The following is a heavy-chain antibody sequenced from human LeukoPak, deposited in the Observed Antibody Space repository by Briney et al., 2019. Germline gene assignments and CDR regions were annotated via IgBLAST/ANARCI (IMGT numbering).Heavy chain of an antibody. V-gene: IGHV1-2*02. J-gene: IGHJ4*02. CDR3: ARIVSGRREQNSRQFDY. D-gene: IGHD1-26*01. CDR1: GYTFTGYY. Sequence: ASVKVSCKASGYTFTGYYMHWVRQAPGQGLEWMGWINPNSGGTNYAQKFQGRVTMTRDTSISTAYMELSRLRSDDTAVYYCARIVSGRREQNSRQFDYWGQGTLVTVSS. CDR2: INPNSGGT.